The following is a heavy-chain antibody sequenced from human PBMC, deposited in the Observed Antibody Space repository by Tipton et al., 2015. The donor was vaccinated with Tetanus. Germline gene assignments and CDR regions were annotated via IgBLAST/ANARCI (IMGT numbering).Heavy chain of an antibody. CDR1: GFTLSRYW. CDR2: INTNGSAR. V-gene: IGHV3-74*01. Sequence: SLRLSCEASGFTLSRYWMHWVRQTPGTAPVWVSRINTNGSARSYADSVKGRFTISRDNDKNMMYLQMNSLRAEDTAVYFCVREDILLRLFAVFGYWGQGIPVTVSS. D-gene: IGHD2-15*01. J-gene: IGHJ4*02. CDR3: VREDILLRLFAVFGY.